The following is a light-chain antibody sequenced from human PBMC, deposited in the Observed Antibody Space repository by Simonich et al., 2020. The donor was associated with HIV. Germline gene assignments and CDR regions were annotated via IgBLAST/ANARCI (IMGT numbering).Light chain of an antibody. J-gene: IGKJ1*01. Sequence: DIVMTQSPDSLAVSLGERATINCKSRQSVLYHTNNKNYLVWYQQKPGQPPKLLIYWAATRVAGVPDRFSGSGSGTDFTLTISSLQAEDVAVYYCQQYYSTPRTFGQGTKVEIK. CDR3: QQYYSTPRT. CDR1: QSVLYHTNNKNY. CDR2: WAA. V-gene: IGKV4-1*01.